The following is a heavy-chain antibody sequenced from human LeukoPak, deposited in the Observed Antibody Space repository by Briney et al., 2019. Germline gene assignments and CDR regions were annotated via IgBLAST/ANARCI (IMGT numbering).Heavy chain of an antibody. CDR2: ISYDGSNK. J-gene: IGHJ6*02. D-gene: IGHD1-1*01. V-gene: IGHV3-30-3*01. CDR1: GFTFSSYA. Sequence: PGGSLRLSCAASGFTFSSYAMHWVRQAPGKGLEWVAVISYDGSNKYYADSVKGRFTISRDNSKNTLCLQMNSLRAEDTAVYYCARTTGTRSGPDYYYYYGMDVWGQGTMVTVSS. CDR3: ARTTGTRSGPDYYYYYGMDV.